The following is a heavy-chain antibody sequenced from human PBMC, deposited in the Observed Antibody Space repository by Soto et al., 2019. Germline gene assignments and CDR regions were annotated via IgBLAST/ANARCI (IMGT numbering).Heavy chain of an antibody. J-gene: IGHJ6*02. CDR3: ARETSSSWYGYYYYYGMDV. V-gene: IGHV1-3*04. D-gene: IGHD6-13*01. CDR2: INTDTRKT. Sequence: ASVKVSCKASGYTFISYALHWVRQAPGQSLEWMGWINTDTRKTEYSQKFQGRVTITRDTYASTAYMELSSLRSEDTAVYYCARETSSSWYGYYYYYGMDVWGQGTTVTVSS. CDR1: GYTFISYA.